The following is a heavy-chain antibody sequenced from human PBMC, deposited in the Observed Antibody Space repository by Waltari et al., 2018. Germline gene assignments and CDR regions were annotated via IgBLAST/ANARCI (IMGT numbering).Heavy chain of an antibody. J-gene: IGHJ4*02. CDR3: ARKGIWGQTYPLDY. D-gene: IGHD7-27*01. Sequence: EVVVLESGGGLVQPGGSLRLACSASGFHFSCFAMSGGRQAPGKGLGWVSGVSGGGDSTDYADSVKGRFTISRDNSKNTLYLQMNSLRVEDTAIYYCARKGIWGQTYPLDYWGQGTLVTVSS. V-gene: IGHV3-23*01. CDR2: VSGGGDST. CDR1: GFHFSCFA.